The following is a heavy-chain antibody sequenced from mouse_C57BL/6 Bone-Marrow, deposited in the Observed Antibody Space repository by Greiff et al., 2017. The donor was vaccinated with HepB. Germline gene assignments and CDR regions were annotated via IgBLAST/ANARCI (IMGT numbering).Heavy chain of an antibody. Sequence: EVMLVESGGGLVKPGGSLKLSCAASGFTFSDYGMHWVRQAPEKGLEWVAYISSGSSTIYYADTVKGRFTISRDNAKNTLCLQMTSLRSEDTAVYYCARMWDYGSSYVDYWGQGTTLTVSS. V-gene: IGHV5-17*01. CDR2: ISSGSSTI. CDR3: ARMWDYGSSYVDY. CDR1: GFTFSDYG. D-gene: IGHD1-1*01. J-gene: IGHJ2*01.